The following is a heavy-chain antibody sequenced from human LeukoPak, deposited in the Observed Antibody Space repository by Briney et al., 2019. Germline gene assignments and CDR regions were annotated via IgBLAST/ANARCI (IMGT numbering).Heavy chain of an antibody. CDR2: ISYDGSNK. J-gene: IGHJ4*02. CDR1: GFTFSSYA. Sequence: GGSLRLSCAASGFTFSSYAMHWVRQAPGKGLEWVAVISYDGSNKYYADSVKGRFTISRDNSKNTLYLQMNSLRAEDTAVYYCARDPAGEGFDYFDYWGQGTLVTVSS. D-gene: IGHD7-27*01. V-gene: IGHV3-30*04. CDR3: ARDPAGEGFDYFDY.